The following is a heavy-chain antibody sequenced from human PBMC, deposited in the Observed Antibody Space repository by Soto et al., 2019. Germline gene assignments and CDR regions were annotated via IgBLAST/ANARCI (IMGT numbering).Heavy chain of an antibody. D-gene: IGHD3-3*01. CDR2: MYYSGST. J-gene: IGHJ5*02. V-gene: IGHV4-59*01. CDR3: ARDRGVTIFGVVIFEGFDP. Sequence: SETLSLTCTVSGGSISSYYWSWIRQPPGKGLEWIGYMYYSGSTNYNPSLKSRVTISVDTSKNQFSLKLSSVTAADTAVYYCARDRGVTIFGVVIFEGFDPWGQGTLVTVSS. CDR1: GGSISSYY.